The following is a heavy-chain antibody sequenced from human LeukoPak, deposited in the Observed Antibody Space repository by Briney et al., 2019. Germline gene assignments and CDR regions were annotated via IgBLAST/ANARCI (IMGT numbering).Heavy chain of an antibody. J-gene: IGHJ6*02. CDR2: ISSSGSTI. Sequence: GGSLRLSCAASGFTFSSYEMNWVRQAPGKGLEWASYISSSGSTIYYADSVKGRFTISRDNAKNSLYLQMNSLRAEDTAVYYCARWKVAATWVETNYYYYYGMDVWGQGTTVTVSS. CDR1: GFTFSSYE. V-gene: IGHV3-48*03. D-gene: IGHD2-15*01. CDR3: ARWKVAATWVETNYYYYYGMDV.